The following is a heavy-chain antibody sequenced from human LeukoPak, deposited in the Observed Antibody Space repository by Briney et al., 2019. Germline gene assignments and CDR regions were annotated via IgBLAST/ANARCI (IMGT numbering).Heavy chain of an antibody. V-gene: IGHV4-39*07. D-gene: IGHD1-14*01. CDR3: ARDRKYYYHMDV. J-gene: IGHJ6*03. CDR2: IYHSGST. CDR1: GVSTSSGTYY. Sequence: SETLSLTCTVSGVSTSSGTYYWAWIRQPPGKGLEWIGTIYHSGSTYYNPSLKSRVTISVDTSKNQFSLNLTSLTAADTAVYYCARDRKYYYHMDVWGKGTTVTVSS.